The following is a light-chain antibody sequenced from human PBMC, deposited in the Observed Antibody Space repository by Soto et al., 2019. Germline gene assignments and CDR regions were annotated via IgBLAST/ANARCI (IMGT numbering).Light chain of an antibody. CDR3: QQYVRSPWT. Sequence: EVLLTQSPATLSLSPGDSATLSCRASESVSRYLAWYQQRTGQAPRLLIYGESSRATGIPDRFSGSGSGTDLTLTISRLEPEDFAVYYCQQYVRSPWTXGQGTKVDIK. CDR2: GES. J-gene: IGKJ1*01. CDR1: ESVSRY. V-gene: IGKV3-20*01.